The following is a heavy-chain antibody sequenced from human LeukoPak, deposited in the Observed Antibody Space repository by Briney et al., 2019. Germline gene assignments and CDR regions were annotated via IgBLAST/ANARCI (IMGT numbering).Heavy chain of an antibody. CDR2: IYHNGVT. Sequence: SETLSLTCTVSSGSISSTNYCWGWIRQPAGKGLEWIGSIYHNGVTFYNPSLRSRLSISLDTSKNQFSLKLSSVTAADTAVYYCARTRYYYNSRSYGAPYYFDYWGQGTLVTVSS. CDR3: ARTRYYYNSRSYGAPYYFDY. J-gene: IGHJ4*02. V-gene: IGHV4-39*01. CDR1: SGSISSTNYC. D-gene: IGHD3-10*01.